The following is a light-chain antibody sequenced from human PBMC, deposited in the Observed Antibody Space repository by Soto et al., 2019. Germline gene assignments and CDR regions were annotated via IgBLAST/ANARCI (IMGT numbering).Light chain of an antibody. CDR3: QSYDSSLSGSGV. V-gene: IGLV1-40*01. Sequence: QSVLTQPPSVSGAPGQRVTISCTGGSSNIGAGYDVHWYQQLPGTAPKLLIYANTNRPSGVPDRFSGSQSGASASLAITGLQAEDEADYYCQSYDSSLSGSGVFGTGTKVTVL. J-gene: IGLJ1*01. CDR2: ANT. CDR1: SSNIGAGYD.